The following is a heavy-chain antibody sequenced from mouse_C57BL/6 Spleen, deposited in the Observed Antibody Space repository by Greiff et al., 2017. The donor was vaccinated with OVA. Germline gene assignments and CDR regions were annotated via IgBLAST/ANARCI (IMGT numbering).Heavy chain of an antibody. D-gene: IGHD2-4*01. CDR3: ARKGNDHGGFAY. CDR1: GYTFPSYW. J-gene: IGHJ3*01. CDR2: IDPSDSYT. Sequence: VQLQQPGAELVKPGASVKLSCKASGYTFPSYWMQWVNQRPGQGLEWIGEIDPSDSYTNYNQKFTGKATLTVDKSSSTAYMQLSSLTSEDAAVYYCARKGNDHGGFAYWGQGTLVTVSA. V-gene: IGHV1-50*01.